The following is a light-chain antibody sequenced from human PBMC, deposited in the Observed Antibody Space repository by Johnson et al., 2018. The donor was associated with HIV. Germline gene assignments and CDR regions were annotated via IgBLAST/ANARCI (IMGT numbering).Light chain of an antibody. CDR1: RSNIGDNF. CDR2: DNS. V-gene: IGLV1-51*01. J-gene: IGLJ1*01. CDR3: GTWDSSLSGYV. Sequence: QAVLTQPPSVSAAPGQKVTISCSGNRSNIGDNFVSWYQHLPGTAPKLLVYDNSKRPSGIPDRFSATKSGTSATLGITGLLPGDEADYYCGTWDSSLSGYVFGTGTKVTVL.